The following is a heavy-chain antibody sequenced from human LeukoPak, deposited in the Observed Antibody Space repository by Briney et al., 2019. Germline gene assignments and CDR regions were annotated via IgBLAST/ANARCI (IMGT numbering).Heavy chain of an antibody. CDR3: GKGTVVVPAVADY. CDR2: IRYDSSNK. CDR1: GFTFSNYG. Sequence: PGGSLRLSCAASGFTFSNYGMHWVRQAPGKRLEWLAFIRYDSSNKYYADSVRGRFTISRDNSKNTLYLQMNSLRAEDTAVYYCGKGTVVVPAVADYWGQGTLVTVSS. D-gene: IGHD2-2*01. V-gene: IGHV3-30*02. J-gene: IGHJ4*02.